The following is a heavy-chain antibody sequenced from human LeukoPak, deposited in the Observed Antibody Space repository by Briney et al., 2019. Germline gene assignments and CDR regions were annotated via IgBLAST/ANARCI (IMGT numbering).Heavy chain of an antibody. J-gene: IGHJ4*02. D-gene: IGHD5-18*01. Sequence: ASVKVSCKASGYTFTAYYMHWVRQAPGQGLEWMGWINPNSGVTNYAQKFQGRVTMTRDTSISTAYMELSRLRSDDTAVYYCARSGMVTDFDYWGQGTLVTVSS. CDR3: ARSGMVTDFDY. V-gene: IGHV1-2*02. CDR1: GYTFTAYY. CDR2: INPNSGVT.